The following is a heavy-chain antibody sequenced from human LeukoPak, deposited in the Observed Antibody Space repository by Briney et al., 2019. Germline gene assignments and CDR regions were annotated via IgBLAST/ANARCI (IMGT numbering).Heavy chain of an antibody. V-gene: IGHV3-20*04. Sequence: GGSLRLSCAASGFTFDDYGMSWVRQAPGKGLEWVSGINWNGGSTGYADSVKGRFTLSRDNAKNSLYLQMNSLRAEDTALYYCARAYYDFWSGSKPMDYWGQGTLVTVSS. CDR1: GFTFDDYG. CDR3: ARAYYDFWSGSKPMDY. CDR2: INWNGGST. J-gene: IGHJ4*02. D-gene: IGHD3-3*01.